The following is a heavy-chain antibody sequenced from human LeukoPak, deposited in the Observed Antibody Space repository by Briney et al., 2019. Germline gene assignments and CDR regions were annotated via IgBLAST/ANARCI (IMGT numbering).Heavy chain of an antibody. D-gene: IGHD3-3*01. V-gene: IGHV5-51*01. CDR2: TDPGDSDT. CDR1: GYSFTSYS. CDR3: TRQAGIWSGYPFDY. Sequence: GESLKISCKGSGYSFTSYSIGWVRQMPGKGLEWMGITDPGDSDTRYSPSFQGQVTISADKSISAASLQWSSLKASDTAMYYCTRQAGIWSGYPFDYWGQGTLVTVSS. J-gene: IGHJ4*02.